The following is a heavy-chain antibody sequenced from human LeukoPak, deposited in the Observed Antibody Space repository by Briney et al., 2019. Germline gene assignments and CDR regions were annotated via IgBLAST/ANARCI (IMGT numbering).Heavy chain of an antibody. CDR2: INHSGST. J-gene: IGHJ3*02. D-gene: IGHD2-2*01. V-gene: IGHV4-34*01. CDR1: GGSFSGYY. Sequence: SETLSLTCAVYGGSFSGYYWSWIRQPPGKGLEWIGGINHSGSTNYNPSLKSRVTISVDTSKNQFSLKLSSVTAADTAVYYCATPDCSSTSCYEGDAFDIWGQGTMVTVSS. CDR3: ATPDCSSTSCYEGDAFDI.